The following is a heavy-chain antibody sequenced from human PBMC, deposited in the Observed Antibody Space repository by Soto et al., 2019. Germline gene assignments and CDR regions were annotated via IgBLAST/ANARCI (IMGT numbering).Heavy chain of an antibody. Sequence: QLQLQESGSGLVKPSQTLSLTCAVSGGSISSGNSYAWSWIRQPQGKGLEWIGSISHTGRTSYNPSLKGRVTMSVDKSKNQFSLQLSSVTAADMAVYYCARAVAPYLGTWFDPWGQGSLVIVSS. D-gene: IGHD3-16*01. V-gene: IGHV4-30-2*01. J-gene: IGHJ5*02. CDR3: ARAVAPYLGTWFDP. CDR1: GGSISSGNSYA. CDR2: ISHTGRT.